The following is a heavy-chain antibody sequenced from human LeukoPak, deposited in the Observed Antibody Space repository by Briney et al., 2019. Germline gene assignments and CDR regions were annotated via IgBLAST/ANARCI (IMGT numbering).Heavy chain of an antibody. CDR2: ISGSGGST. CDR1: GFTFSSHA. CDR3: AKSDRYCSSTSCYPLYYYYGMDV. J-gene: IGHJ6*02. V-gene: IGHV3-23*01. D-gene: IGHD2-2*01. Sequence: GSLRLSCAASGFTFSSHAMSWVRQAPGKGLEWVSAISGSGGSTFYADSVKGRFTISRDNSKNTLYLQMNSLRAEDTAVYYCAKSDRYCSSTSCYPLYYYYGMDVWGQGTTVTVSS.